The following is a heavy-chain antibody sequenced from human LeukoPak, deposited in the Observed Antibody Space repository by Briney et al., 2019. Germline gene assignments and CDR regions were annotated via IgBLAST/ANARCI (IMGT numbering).Heavy chain of an antibody. V-gene: IGHV4-61*01. CDR2: IYYSGST. Sequence: PSETLSLTCTVSGGSISSGSYYWSWIRQPPGKGLEWIGYIYYSGSTNYNPSLKSRVTISVDTSKNQFSLKLSSVTAADTAVYYCARAVAVASYYYYMDVWGKGTTVTVSS. CDR3: ARAVAVASYYYYMDV. J-gene: IGHJ6*03. CDR1: GGSISSGSYY. D-gene: IGHD6-19*01.